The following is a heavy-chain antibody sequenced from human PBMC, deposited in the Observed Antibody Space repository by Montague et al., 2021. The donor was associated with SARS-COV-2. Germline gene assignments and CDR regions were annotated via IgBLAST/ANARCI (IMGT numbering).Heavy chain of an antibody. Sequence: SETLSLTCAVSGGSFSSYYWSWIRQPPGKGLEWIGNIYNSGSTYHNPSLKSRVTISEDTSKNHFSLKLTSVTAADTAVYYCARHLGNCVIVVGHSCFDPWGQGTLVTVSS. CDR3: ARHLGNCVIVVGHSCFDP. CDR1: GGSFSSYY. CDR2: IYNSGST. J-gene: IGHJ5*02. D-gene: IGHD2-2*01. V-gene: IGHV4-59*08.